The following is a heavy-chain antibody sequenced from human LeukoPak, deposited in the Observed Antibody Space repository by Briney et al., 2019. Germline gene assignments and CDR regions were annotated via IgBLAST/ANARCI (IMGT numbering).Heavy chain of an antibody. CDR3: ARGGGGYGSSWPPDYYYYYMDV. CDR1: GFTFSSYG. J-gene: IGHJ6*03. D-gene: IGHD6-13*01. Sequence: GRSLRLSCAASGFTFSSYGIHWVRQAPGKGLEWVAFIRYDGSNKYYTDSVKDRFTISRDNSKNTLYLQMKSLIAEDTAVYYCARGGGGYGSSWPPDYYYYYMDVWGKGTTVTVSS. V-gene: IGHV3-30*02. CDR2: IRYDGSNK.